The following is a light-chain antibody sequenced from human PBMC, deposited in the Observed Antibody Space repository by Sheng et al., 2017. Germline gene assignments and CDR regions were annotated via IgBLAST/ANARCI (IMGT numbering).Light chain of an antibody. CDR1: QSISDY. CDR3: QQSYSAPLT. V-gene: IGKV1-39*01. J-gene: IGKJ4*01. CDR2: AAS. Sequence: DIQMTQSPSSLSASVGDRVTISCRASQSISDYLNWYQQKPGKAPKLVIHAASSIQSGVPSRFSGSGSGTDFTLTISSLQPEDFATYYCQQSYSAPLTFGGGTEGGDQT.